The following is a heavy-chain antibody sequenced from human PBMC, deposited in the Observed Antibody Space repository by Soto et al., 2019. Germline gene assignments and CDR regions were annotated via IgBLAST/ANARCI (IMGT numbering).Heavy chain of an antibody. D-gene: IGHD3-22*01. CDR3: ARLHYDSSGYYYFYYYYGMDV. CDR2: IYYSGST. Sequence: SETLSLTCTVSGGSISSYYWSWIRQPPGKGLEWIGYIYYSGSTNYNPSLKSRVTISVDTSKNQFSLKLSSVTAADTAVYYCARLHYDSSGYYYFYYYYGMDVWGQGTTVTVSS. CDR1: GGSISSYY. J-gene: IGHJ6*02. V-gene: IGHV4-59*08.